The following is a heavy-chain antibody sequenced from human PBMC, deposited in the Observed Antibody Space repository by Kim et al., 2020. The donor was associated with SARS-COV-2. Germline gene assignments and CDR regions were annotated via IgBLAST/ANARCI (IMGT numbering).Heavy chain of an antibody. CDR2: IYYSGST. V-gene: IGHV4-39*07. CDR3: ARGGTAMVRSYFGY. CDR1: GGSISSSSYY. D-gene: IGHD5-18*01. J-gene: IGHJ4*01. Sequence: SETLSLTCTVSGGSISSSSYYWGWIRQPPGKGLEWIGSIYYSGSTYYNPSLKRRVTISVDTSKNQFSLKLSSVTAADTALYYCARGGTAMVRSYFGYWG.